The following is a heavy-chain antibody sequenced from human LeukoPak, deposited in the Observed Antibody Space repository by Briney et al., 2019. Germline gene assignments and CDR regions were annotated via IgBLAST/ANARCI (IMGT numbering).Heavy chain of an antibody. CDR3: AREGYFGSGIDYYYGMDV. V-gene: IGHV1-18*01. Sequence: ASVKVSCKASGYTFTNYGISWVRHAPGQGLEWMGCISAYNGNTNYAQRLQGRVTMTTDTSTSTAYMELRSLRSDDTAVYYCAREGYFGSGIDYYYGMDVWGQGTKVTVSS. CDR2: ISAYNGNT. CDR1: GYTFTNYG. J-gene: IGHJ6*02. D-gene: IGHD3-10*01.